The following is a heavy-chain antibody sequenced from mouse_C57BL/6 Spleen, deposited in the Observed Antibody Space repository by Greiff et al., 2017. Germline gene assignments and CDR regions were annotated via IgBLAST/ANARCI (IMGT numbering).Heavy chain of an antibody. V-gene: IGHV1-74*01. CDR1: GYTFTSYW. D-gene: IGHD1-2*01. J-gene: IGHJ4*01. Sequence: QVQLQQPGAELVKPGASVKVSCKASGYTFTSYWMHWVKQRPGQGLEWIGRIHPSDSATNYNQKFKGKATLTVDKSSSTAYMQLSSLTSEDSAVYYCAIWGDYGIYAMDYWGQGTSVTVSS. CDR3: AIWGDYGIYAMDY. CDR2: IHPSDSAT.